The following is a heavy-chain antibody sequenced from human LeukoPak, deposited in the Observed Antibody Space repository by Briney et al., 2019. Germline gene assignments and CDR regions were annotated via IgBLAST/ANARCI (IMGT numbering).Heavy chain of an antibody. Sequence: GESLKISCKGSGYSFTSYWIGRVRQMPGKGLEWMGIIYPGDSDTRYSPSFQGQVTISADKSISTAYLQWSSLKASDTAMYYCARALRRTPKIAVAERPLFDPWGQGTLVTVSS. V-gene: IGHV5-51*01. D-gene: IGHD6-19*01. CDR2: IYPGDSDT. CDR1: GYSFTSYW. J-gene: IGHJ5*02. CDR3: ARALRRTPKIAVAERPLFDP.